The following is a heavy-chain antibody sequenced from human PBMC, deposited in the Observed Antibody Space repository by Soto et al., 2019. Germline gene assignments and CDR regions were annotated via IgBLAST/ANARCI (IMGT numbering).Heavy chain of an antibody. D-gene: IGHD3-22*01. CDR1: GFTFSSYA. CDR2: ISGSGGST. J-gene: IGHJ4*02. V-gene: IGHV3-23*01. CDR3: AKYYDSSGLPSGYFDY. Sequence: GVLRLSCAASGFTFSSYAMSWVRQAPGKGLEWVSAISGSGGSTYYADSVKGRFTISRDNSKNTLYLQMNSLRAEDTAVYYCAKYYDSSGLPSGYFDYWGQGTLVTVSS.